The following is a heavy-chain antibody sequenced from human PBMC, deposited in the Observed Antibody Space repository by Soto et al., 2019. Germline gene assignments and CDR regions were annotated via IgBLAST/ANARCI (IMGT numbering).Heavy chain of an antibody. CDR1: GGSISSSSYY. J-gene: IGHJ5*02. CDR2: IYYSGST. Sequence: QLQLQESGPGLVKPSETLSLTCTVSGGSISSSSYYWGWIRQPPGKGLEWIGSIYYSGSTYYNPSLTRRVPISVDTSQNQFSLTLSSVTAADPAVYYCAGRTSWFDPWGQGTLVTVSS. CDR3: AGRTSWFDP. V-gene: IGHV4-39*01.